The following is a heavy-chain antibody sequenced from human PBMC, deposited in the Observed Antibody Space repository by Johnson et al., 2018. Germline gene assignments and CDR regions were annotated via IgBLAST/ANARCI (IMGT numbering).Heavy chain of an antibody. CDR1: GFTFSSYS. CDR2: ISYDGSNK. V-gene: IGHV3-30*03. J-gene: IGHJ6*02. CDR3: AGDRIGDSEPALYYYGMDV. Sequence: VQLVESGGTLVQPGGSLRLSCAASGFTFSSYSMHWVRQAPGEGLVWVAVISYDGSNKYYADSVKGRFTISRDNSKTTLYLEMNSLRAEDAAGYYGAGDRIGDSEPALYYYGMDVWSQGTTVTVSS. D-gene: IGHD1-14*01.